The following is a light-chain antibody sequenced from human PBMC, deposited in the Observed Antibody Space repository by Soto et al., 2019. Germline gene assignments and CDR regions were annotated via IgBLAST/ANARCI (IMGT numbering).Light chain of an antibody. CDR3: QQYISYST. CDR1: QSINTW. CDR2: KAS. V-gene: IGKV1-5*03. J-gene: IGKJ1*01. Sequence: DIQMTQSPTTLSASVGDRVTITCRASQSINTWLAWYQQKPGKAPKLLIYKASSLESGVPSRFSGSGSGTEFTLTISSLQPDDFATYYCQQYISYSTFGQGTKVDIK.